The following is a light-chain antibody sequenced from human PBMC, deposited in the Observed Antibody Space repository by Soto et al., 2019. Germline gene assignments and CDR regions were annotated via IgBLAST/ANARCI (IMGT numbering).Light chain of an antibody. CDR1: SSDVGSYDL. Sequence: QSALTQPASVSGSPGQSITISCTGTSSDVGSYDLVSWYQQHPGNAPELMIYEVSKRPSGVSDRFSGSKSGNTASLTISGLQADDEADYYCCSYATTTLFGGGTKVTVL. CDR2: EVS. J-gene: IGLJ2*01. V-gene: IGLV2-23*02. CDR3: CSYATTTL.